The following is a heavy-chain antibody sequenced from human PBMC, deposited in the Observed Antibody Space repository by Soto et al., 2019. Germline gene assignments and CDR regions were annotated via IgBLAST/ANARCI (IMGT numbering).Heavy chain of an antibody. J-gene: IGHJ6*03. D-gene: IGHD2-15*01. V-gene: IGHV4-59*08. Sequence: LETLSLTCTVSGGSISSYYWSWIRQPPGKGLEWIGYIYYSGSTNYNPYLKSRVTISIDTSKNQFSLKLSSVTAADTAMYYSARHQWSPRYYYYMDVWGKGTTVTVSS. CDR2: IYYSGST. CDR3: ARHQWSPRYYYYMDV. CDR1: GGSISSYY.